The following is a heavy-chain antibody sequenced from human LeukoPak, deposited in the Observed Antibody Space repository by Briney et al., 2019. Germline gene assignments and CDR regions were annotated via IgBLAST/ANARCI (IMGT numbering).Heavy chain of an antibody. CDR3: ARGWGAATSEALDI. J-gene: IGHJ3*02. CDR2: IYSTGIT. CDR1: GGSITNYY. V-gene: IGHV4-4*07. Sequence: SETLSLTCTVSGGSITNYYWSWIRQPAGKGLEWIGRIYSTGITDYNSSLRGRVSMLVDTSSNHFSLNLSPVTAADTAVYYCARGWGAATSEALDIWGQGTVVTVSS. D-gene: IGHD1-26*01.